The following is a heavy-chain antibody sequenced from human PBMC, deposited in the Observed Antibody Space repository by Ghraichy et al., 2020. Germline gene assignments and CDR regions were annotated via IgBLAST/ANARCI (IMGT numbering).Heavy chain of an antibody. Sequence: SCTVSGGSISSSSYYWGWIRQPPGKGLEWIGSIYYSGSTYYNPSLKSRVTISVDTSKNQFSLKLSSVTAADTAVYYCAIAVSSGWLDYWGQGTLVTVSS. CDR2: IYYSGST. V-gene: IGHV4-39*07. CDR1: GGSISSSSYY. J-gene: IGHJ4*02. D-gene: IGHD6-19*01. CDR3: AIAVSSGWLDY.